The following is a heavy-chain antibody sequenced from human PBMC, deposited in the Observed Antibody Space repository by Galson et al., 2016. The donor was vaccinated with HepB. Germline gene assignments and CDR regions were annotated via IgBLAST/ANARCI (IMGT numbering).Heavy chain of an antibody. J-gene: IGHJ3*02. CDR3: ARPRDNYGRAIDI. Sequence: SLRLSCAGSGFTFRNYHMNWVRQTPGKGLEWVSSISSGSAYKYYADSVKGRFSIFRDNAKNSLYLQMNSLRVVDTAVYYCARPRDNYGRAIDIWGQGTMVTVSS. V-gene: IGHV3-21*01. CDR2: ISSGSAYK. CDR1: GFTFRNYH. D-gene: IGHD3-10*01.